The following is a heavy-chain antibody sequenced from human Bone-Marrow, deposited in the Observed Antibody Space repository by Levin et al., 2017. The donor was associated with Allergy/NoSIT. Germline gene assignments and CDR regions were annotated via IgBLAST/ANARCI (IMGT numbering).Heavy chain of an antibody. J-gene: IGHJ4*02. CDR1: GFTFSTYW. CDR3: ARSISGTFDY. D-gene: IGHD1-20*01. CDR2: LNGDGSST. Sequence: GESLKISCAASGFTFSTYWMHWVRQVPGKGLVWVSRLNGDGSSTNYADSVEGRFTISRDNAKNTLFLQMNSLRVEDTALYFCARSISGTFDYWGQGTLVTVSS. V-gene: IGHV3-74*01.